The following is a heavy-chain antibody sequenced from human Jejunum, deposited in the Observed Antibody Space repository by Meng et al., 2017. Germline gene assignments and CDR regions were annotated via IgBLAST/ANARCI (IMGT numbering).Heavy chain of an antibody. V-gene: IGHV3-7*01. D-gene: IGHD6-19*01. CDR1: GFTFSGSW. Sequence: GESLKISCAASGFTFSGSWMSWVRQAPGKGLEWVANIKQDGSEKYYVDSVKGRFTISRDNAKDLLSLQMSSLRAEDTAVYYCTRGGDTSGLYASYSWGQGTLVTVSS. J-gene: IGHJ4*02. CDR3: TRGGDTSGLYASYS. CDR2: IKQDGSEK.